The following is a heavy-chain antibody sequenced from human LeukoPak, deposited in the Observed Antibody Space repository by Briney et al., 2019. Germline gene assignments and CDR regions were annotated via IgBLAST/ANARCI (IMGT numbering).Heavy chain of an antibody. CDR2: ISSSGSTI. CDR1: GFTFSDYY. CDR3: ARVLLPAAFSY. J-gene: IGHJ4*02. D-gene: IGHD2-2*01. Sequence: GGSLSLSCAASGFTFSDYYMSWIRQAPGKGLEWVSYISSSGSTIYYADSVKGRFTISRDIAKNSLYRQMNSLRAEETAVYYCARVLLPAAFSYWGQGTLVTVSS. V-gene: IGHV3-11*01.